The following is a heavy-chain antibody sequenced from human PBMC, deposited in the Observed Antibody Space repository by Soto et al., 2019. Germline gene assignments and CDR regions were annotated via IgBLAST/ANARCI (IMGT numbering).Heavy chain of an antibody. V-gene: IGHV3-33*01. D-gene: IGHD4-17*01. CDR1: GFTFSSYG. J-gene: IGHJ4*02. CDR2: IWYDGRNK. CDR3: ATEQHDYGDYNFDY. Sequence: QVQLVESGGGGVQPGRSLRLSCAASGFTFSSYGMHLLRQAPGKRLEWVAVIWYDGRNKYYADSVKGRFTISRDNSKNTLYLQMDSLRAEDTAVYYCATEQHDYGDYNFDYWGQGTLVTVSS.